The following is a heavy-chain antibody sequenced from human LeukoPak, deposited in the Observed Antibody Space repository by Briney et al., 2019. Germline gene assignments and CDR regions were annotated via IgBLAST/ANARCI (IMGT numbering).Heavy chain of an antibody. Sequence: PSQTLSLTCAVSGGSISSGGYSWSWIRQPPGKGLEWIGYIYHSGSTYYNPSLKSRVTISVDRSKNQFSLKLSSVTAADTAVYYCARVITSTGGWFDPWSQGTLVTVSS. J-gene: IGHJ5*02. CDR3: ARVITSTGGWFDP. CDR2: IYHSGST. CDR1: GGSISSGGYS. D-gene: IGHD3-22*01. V-gene: IGHV4-30-2*01.